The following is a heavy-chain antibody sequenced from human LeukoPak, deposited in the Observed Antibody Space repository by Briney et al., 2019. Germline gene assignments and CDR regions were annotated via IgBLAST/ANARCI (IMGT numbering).Heavy chain of an antibody. V-gene: IGHV3-74*01. CDR3: ARRYCSGGSCYYTLDY. Sequence: GGSLRLSCAASGFSLSTYWMNWVRQAPGKGLVWVSLIKSDGSTTSYADSVKGRFTISRDNAKNTLYLQMNSLRAEDTAVCYCARRYCSGGSCYYTLDYWGQGTLVTVSS. CDR2: IKSDGSTT. CDR1: GFSLSTYW. D-gene: IGHD2-15*01. J-gene: IGHJ4*02.